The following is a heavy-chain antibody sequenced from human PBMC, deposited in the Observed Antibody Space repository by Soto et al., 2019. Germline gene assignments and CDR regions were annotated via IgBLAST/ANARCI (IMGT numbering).Heavy chain of an antibody. D-gene: IGHD3-16*02. V-gene: IGHV3-30-3*01. CDR3: SIVTGWLGCQAFYDPTKGTFVIVSSGM. J-gene: IGHJ6*01. CDR2: ISYDGSNK. Sequence: GGSLRLSCAASGFTFSSYAMHWVRQAPGKGLEWVAVISYDGSNKYYADSVKGRFTISRDNSKNTLYLQMNSLRAEDTAVYYCSIVTGWLGCQAFYDPTKGTFVIVSSGM. CDR1: GFTFSSYA.